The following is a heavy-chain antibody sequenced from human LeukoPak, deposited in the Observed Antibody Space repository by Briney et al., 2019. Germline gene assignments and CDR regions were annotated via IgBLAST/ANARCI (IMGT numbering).Heavy chain of an antibody. Sequence: SETLSLTCTVSGGSISSYYWSWIRQPPGKGQEWIGYIYYSGSTNYNPSLKSRVTISVDTSKNQFSLKLSSVTAADTAVYYCARDTNYGGNSYMDVWGKGTTVTVSS. V-gene: IGHV4-59*01. CDR1: GGSISSYY. J-gene: IGHJ6*03. D-gene: IGHD4-23*01. CDR2: IYYSGST. CDR3: ARDTNYGGNSYMDV.